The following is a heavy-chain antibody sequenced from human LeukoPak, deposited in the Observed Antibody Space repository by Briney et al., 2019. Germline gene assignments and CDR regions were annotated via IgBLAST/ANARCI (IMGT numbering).Heavy chain of an antibody. Sequence: GGSLRLSCAASGFIFRSYWMGWVRQAPGKGLEWVANIRQDGDTKYYVDSVKGRFTISRDNAMNSLYLQMNSLRAEDTAIYYCARSLPYGTTWYGRSDFWGQGTLVTVSS. CDR1: GFIFRSYW. V-gene: IGHV3-7*03. D-gene: IGHD6-13*01. J-gene: IGHJ4*02. CDR2: IRQDGDTK. CDR3: ARSLPYGTTWYGRSDF.